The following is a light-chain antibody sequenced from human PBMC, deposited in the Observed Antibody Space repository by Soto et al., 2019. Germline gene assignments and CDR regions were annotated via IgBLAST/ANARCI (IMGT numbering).Light chain of an antibody. J-gene: IGKJ4*02. Sequence: DIQITQIASTLCGSVVDRVNITVPVSQSISSYLNWYQQKPGKAPKLLIYAASSLQSVVPPGFGGIGSRTDVSLSIISLPPEDFSTYSCPLTSATLSPCAEGTKVDIK. V-gene: IGKV1-39*01. CDR1: QSISSY. CDR2: AAS. CDR3: PLTSATLSP.